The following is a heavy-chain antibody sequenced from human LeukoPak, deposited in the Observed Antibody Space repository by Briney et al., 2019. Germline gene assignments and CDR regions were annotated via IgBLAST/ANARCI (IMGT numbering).Heavy chain of an antibody. J-gene: IGHJ4*02. D-gene: IGHD3-16*01. CDR1: GDSITSYY. CDR3: ARGWGSTTFDY. Sequence: SETLSLTCIVSGDSITSYYWSWIRQSPGKGLEWIGNIYYSGDIHYNPSLKSRVTISVDTSKNQFSLKLSSVTAADTAVYYCARGWGSTTFDYWGQGTLVTVSS. CDR2: IYYSGDI. V-gene: IGHV4-59*08.